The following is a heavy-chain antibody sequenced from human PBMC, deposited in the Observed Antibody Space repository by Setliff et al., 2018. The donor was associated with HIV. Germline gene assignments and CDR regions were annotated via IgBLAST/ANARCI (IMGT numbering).Heavy chain of an antibody. CDR1: GYTFTDFY. D-gene: IGHD5-12*01. CDR3: ARAHFLVAMTRNWFDP. Sequence: ASVNVSCKASGYTFTDFYIHWVRQAPGQGLEWIGRINPKSGVADYLKKFQGRVTMTTDTSTNTAHMELIRPRFDDTAVYYCARAHFLVAMTRNWFDPWGQGTLVTVSS. J-gene: IGHJ5*02. V-gene: IGHV1-2*06. CDR2: INPKSGVA.